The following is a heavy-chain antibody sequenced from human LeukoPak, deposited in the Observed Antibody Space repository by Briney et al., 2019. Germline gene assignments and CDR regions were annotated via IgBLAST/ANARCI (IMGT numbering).Heavy chain of an antibody. V-gene: IGHV4-30-2*01. CDR2: IYHSGST. J-gene: IGHJ6*02. CDR1: GGSISSGDYY. Sequence: SETLSLTCTVSGGSISSGDYYWSWIRQPPGKGLEWIGYIYHSGSTYYNPSLKSRVTISVDTSENQFSLSLSSVTAADTAVYYCARITFVVEGYGMDVWGQGTTVTVSS. D-gene: IGHD2-21*01. CDR3: ARITFVVEGYGMDV.